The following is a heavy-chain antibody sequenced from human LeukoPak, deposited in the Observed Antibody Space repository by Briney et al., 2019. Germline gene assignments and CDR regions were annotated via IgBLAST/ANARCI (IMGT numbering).Heavy chain of an antibody. J-gene: IGHJ6*03. CDR1: GFTFSDYY. Sequence: KPGGSLRLSCAASGFTFSDYYMSWIRQAPGKGLEWVSYISSSGSTIYYADSVKGRFTISRDNAKNSLYLQMNSLRAEDTAVYYCASPLRFHYYYYYMDVWGKGTTVTVSS. CDR2: ISSSGSTI. D-gene: IGHD4-17*01. V-gene: IGHV3-11*04. CDR3: ASPLRFHYYYYYMDV.